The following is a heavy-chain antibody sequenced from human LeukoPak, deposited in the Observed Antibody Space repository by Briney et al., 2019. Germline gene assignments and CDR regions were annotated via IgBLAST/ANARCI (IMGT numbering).Heavy chain of an antibody. Sequence: SQTLSLTCAISGDSVSSNSAAWNWIRQSPSRGLEWLGRTYYRSKWYNDYAVSVKSRITINPDTSKNQFSLQLNSVTPEDTAVYYCARGVGSHPTNSLYYYYYMDVWGKGTTVTISS. V-gene: IGHV6-1*01. CDR1: GDSVSSNSAA. CDR3: ARGVGSHPTNSLYYYYYMDV. CDR2: TYYRSKWYN. J-gene: IGHJ6*03. D-gene: IGHD1-26*01.